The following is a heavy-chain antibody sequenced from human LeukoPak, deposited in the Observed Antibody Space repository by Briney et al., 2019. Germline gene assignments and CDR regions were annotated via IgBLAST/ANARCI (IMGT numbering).Heavy chain of an antibody. V-gene: IGHV1-2*02. Sequence: GASVKVSCKASGYIFTGYYMHWVRQAPGQGLEWMGWINPNSGGTNYAQKFQGRVTMTRDTSISTAYMELSRLRSDDTAVYYCARDNSGVDTAMVTNYYYYGMDVWGQGTTVTVSS. CDR1: GYIFTGYY. J-gene: IGHJ6*02. CDR3: ARDNSGVDTAMVTNYYYYGMDV. D-gene: IGHD5-18*01. CDR2: INPNSGGT.